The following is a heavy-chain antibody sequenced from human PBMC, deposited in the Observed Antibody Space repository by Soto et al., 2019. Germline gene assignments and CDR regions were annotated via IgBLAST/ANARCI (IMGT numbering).Heavy chain of an antibody. Sequence: LTCAVYGGSFSGYYWSWIRQPPGKGLEWIGEINHSGSTNYNPSLKSRVTISVDTSKNQFSLKLSSVTAADTAVYYCARRPKGRYYYYMDVWGKGTTVTVSS. V-gene: IGHV4-34*01. J-gene: IGHJ6*03. CDR2: INHSGST. CDR1: GGSFSGYY. CDR3: ARRPKGRYYYYMDV.